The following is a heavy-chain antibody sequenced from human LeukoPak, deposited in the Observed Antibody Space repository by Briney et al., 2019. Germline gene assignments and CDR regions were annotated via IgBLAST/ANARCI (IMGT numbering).Heavy chain of an antibody. CDR1: GFTFSSYW. D-gene: IGHD7-27*01. J-gene: IGHJ4*02. V-gene: IGHV3-7*01. CDR3: GRGHWGLDY. Sequence: GGSLRLSCAASGFTFSSYWMHWVRQAPGKGLEWVGNIQPDGSEQYPVDSVKGRFTTSRDNAKSSLSLQMNSLRAEDTAVYYCGRGHWGLDYWGQGALVTVSS. CDR2: IQPDGSEQ.